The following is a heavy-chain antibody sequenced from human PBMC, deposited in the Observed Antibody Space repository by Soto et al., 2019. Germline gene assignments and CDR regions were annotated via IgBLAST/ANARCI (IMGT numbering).Heavy chain of an antibody. D-gene: IGHD3-22*01. J-gene: IGHJ4*02. V-gene: IGHV3-30*03. CDR1: GFTFSSYG. CDR2: GSYDVSDR. Sequence: PAGSLTLSCAASGFTFSSYGMHWVRQAPGKGLEWVAVGSYDVSDRYYADSVKGRFTISRDNSKNTLYLKTNSLRAEDTAVYYWATGETMIGVGPPRDYWGQRTRVTVSA. CDR3: ATGETMIGVGPPRDY.